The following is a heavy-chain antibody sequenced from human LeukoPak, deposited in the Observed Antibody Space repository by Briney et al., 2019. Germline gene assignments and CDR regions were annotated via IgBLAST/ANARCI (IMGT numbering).Heavy chain of an antibody. CDR2: IYYSGST. V-gene: IGHV4-31*03. J-gene: IGHJ4*02. CDR3: ARWELRGMATRGYLDY. CDR1: GGSISSGGYY. D-gene: IGHD5-24*01. Sequence: KPSQTLSLTCTVSGGSISSGGYYWSWIRQHPGKGLEWVGYIYYSGSTYYNPSLKSRVTISVDTSKIQFSLKLSSVTAADTAVYYCARWELRGMATRGYLDYWGQGTLVTVSS.